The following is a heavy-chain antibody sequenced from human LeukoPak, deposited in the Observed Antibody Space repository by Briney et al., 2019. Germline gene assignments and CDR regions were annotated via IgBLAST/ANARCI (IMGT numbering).Heavy chain of an antibody. CDR1: GYSFTSYW. Sequence: PGESLKISCKGSGYSFTSYWIGWVRQMPGKGLEWMGIIYPGDSDTRYSPSFQGQVTISADKSISTAYLQWSSLKASDTAMYYCARLMSYGGNSGGYFDYWGQGTLVTVSS. V-gene: IGHV5-51*01. J-gene: IGHJ4*02. CDR2: IYPGDSDT. D-gene: IGHD4-23*01. CDR3: ARLMSYGGNSGGYFDY.